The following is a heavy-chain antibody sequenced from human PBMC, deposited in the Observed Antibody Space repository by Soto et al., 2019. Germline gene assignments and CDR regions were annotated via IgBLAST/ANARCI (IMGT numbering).Heavy chain of an antibody. Sequence: PSETLALTCIVSRGSISSPNYYWSWIRQPPGQGLEWVGYIYYSGNTYYNPSLKSRLTISLDTSKNQFSLKLTSVTAADTAVYYCARVGVDSGGYAKSGMEVRGQATMVTVSS. CDR2: IYYSGNT. CDR3: ARVGVDSGGYAKSGMEV. D-gene: IGHD1-26*01. V-gene: IGHV4-30-4*01. CDR1: RGSISSPNYY. J-gene: IGHJ6*02.